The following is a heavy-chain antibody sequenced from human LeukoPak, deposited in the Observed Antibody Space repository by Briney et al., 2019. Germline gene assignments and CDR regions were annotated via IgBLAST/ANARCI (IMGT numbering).Heavy chain of an antibody. V-gene: IGHV3-33*01. D-gene: IGHD2-2*01. CDR2: IWYDGSNK. Sequence: GGSLRLSCAASGFTFSSYGMHWVRQAPGKGLEWVAVIWYDGSNKYYADSVKGRFTISRDNSKNTLYLQMNSLRAEDTAVYYCARGRLVIDIVVVPAAIPWFDPWGQGTLVTVSS. CDR3: ARGRLVIDIVVVPAAIPWFDP. J-gene: IGHJ5*02. CDR1: GFTFSSYG.